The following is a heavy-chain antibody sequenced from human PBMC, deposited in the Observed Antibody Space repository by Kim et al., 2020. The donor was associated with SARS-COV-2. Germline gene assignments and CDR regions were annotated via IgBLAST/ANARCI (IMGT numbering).Heavy chain of an antibody. Sequence: HADTERGRFTITRDNSKNTQYLHMKSLRAEDTAVYYGAKGSGDYGAFDSWGQGTLVTVSS. J-gene: IGHJ4*02. V-gene: IGHV3-23*01. D-gene: IGHD2-21*02. CDR3: AKGSGDYGAFDS.